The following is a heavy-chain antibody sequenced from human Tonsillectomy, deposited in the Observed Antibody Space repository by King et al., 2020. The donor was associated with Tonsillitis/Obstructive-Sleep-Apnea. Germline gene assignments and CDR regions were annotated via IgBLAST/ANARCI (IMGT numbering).Heavy chain of an antibody. CDR2: ICSGDADT. CDR1: GYSFTSYW. J-gene: IGHJ6*03. V-gene: IGHV5-51*01. D-gene: IGHD6-13*01. Sequence: VQLVESGAEVKKTGESLKISCKGSGYSFTSYWIGWVRQMPGKGLEWMGIICSGDADTRYSPSFQGQVTISADKSISTAYLQWSSLKASDTAMYYCARQGAAGTVADYYYYMDVWGKGTTVTVSS. CDR3: ARQGAAGTVADYYYYMDV.